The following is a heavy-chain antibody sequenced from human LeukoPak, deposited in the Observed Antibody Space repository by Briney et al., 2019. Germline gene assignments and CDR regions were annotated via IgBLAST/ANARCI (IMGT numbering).Heavy chain of an antibody. J-gene: IGHJ5*02. D-gene: IGHD2-2*01. CDR2: INHSGST. V-gene: IGHV4-34*01. Sequence: SETLSLTCAVYGGSFSGYYWSWIRQPPGKGLEWIGEINHSGSTNYNPSLKSRVTISVDTSKNQFSLKLSSVTAADTAVYYCARRYCSSTSCYVYWFDPWGQGTLVTVS. CDR1: GGSFSGYY. CDR3: ARRYCSSTSCYVYWFDP.